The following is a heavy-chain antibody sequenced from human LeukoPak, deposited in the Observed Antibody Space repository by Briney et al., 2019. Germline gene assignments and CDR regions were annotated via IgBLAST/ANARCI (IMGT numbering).Heavy chain of an antibody. V-gene: IGHV1-18*01. D-gene: IGHD3-10*01. J-gene: IGHJ6*02. Sequence: GASVKVSCKASGYTFTSYGISWVRQAPGQGLEWMGWISAYNGNTNYAQKLQGRVTMTTDTSTSTAYMELRSPRSDDTAVYYCASTYLLDSGSYSSPYYYYYYGMDVWGQGTTVTVSS. CDR3: ASTYLLDSGSYSSPYYYYYYGMDV. CDR2: ISAYNGNT. CDR1: GYTFTSYG.